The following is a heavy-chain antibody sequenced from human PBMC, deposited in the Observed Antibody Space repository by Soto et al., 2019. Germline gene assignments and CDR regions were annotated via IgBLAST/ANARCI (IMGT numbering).Heavy chain of an antibody. CDR1: GGSISSGGYS. V-gene: IGHV4-30-2*01. J-gene: IGHJ5*02. Sequence: PSETLSLTCAVSGGSISSGGYSWSWIRQPPGKGLEWIGYIYHSGSTYYNPSLKSRVTISVDRSKNQFSLKLSSVTAADTAVYYCAREHVDTAMVSAVCIDPWGQGTLVTVSS. CDR2: IYHSGST. CDR3: AREHVDTAMVSAVCIDP. D-gene: IGHD5-18*01.